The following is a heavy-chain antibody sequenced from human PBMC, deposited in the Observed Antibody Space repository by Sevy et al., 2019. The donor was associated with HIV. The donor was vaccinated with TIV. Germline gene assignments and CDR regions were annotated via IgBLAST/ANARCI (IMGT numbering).Heavy chain of an antibody. V-gene: IGHV3-30-3*01. Sequence: GGSLRLSCAASGFTFSSYAMHWVRQAPGKGLEWVAVISYDGSNKYYADSVKGRFTISRDNSKNTLYLQMNSLRAEDTAVYYGARDLTVTTWYYFDYWGQGTLVTVSS. CDR1: GFTFSSYA. D-gene: IGHD4-17*01. CDR2: ISYDGSNK. J-gene: IGHJ4*02. CDR3: ARDLTVTTWYYFDY.